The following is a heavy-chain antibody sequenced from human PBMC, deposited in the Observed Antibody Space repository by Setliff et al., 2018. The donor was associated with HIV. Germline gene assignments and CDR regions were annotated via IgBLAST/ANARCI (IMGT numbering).Heavy chain of an antibody. D-gene: IGHD4-17*01. V-gene: IGHV4-59*01. CDR1: GASISSYY. CDR3: AREISFGLAPDDYGGNSGFEYFDY. J-gene: IGHJ4*02. Sequence: TSETLSLTCNVSGASISSYYWSWIRQPPGKGLEWIGYIHYSGGTTYNPSLKSRVTISVDTSKNQFSLKLTSVTVADTAVYYCAREISFGLAPDDYGGNSGFEYFDYWGQGTLVTVSS. CDR2: IHYSGGT.